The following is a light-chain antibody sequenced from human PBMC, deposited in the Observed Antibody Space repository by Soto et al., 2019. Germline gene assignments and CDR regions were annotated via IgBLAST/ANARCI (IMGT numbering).Light chain of an antibody. CDR1: QSVGSD. CDR2: DIF. V-gene: IGKV3D-15*01. J-gene: IGKJ4*01. CDR3: KQYNSXPLT. Sequence: EIVMTQSPATLSVSPGERATLSCRASQSVGSDLAWYQQKPGQAPRLVIYDIFTRANGVPTRISGSGSGTEFTLTISSLQSEDFAVYYSKQYNSXPLTCGGGTKV.